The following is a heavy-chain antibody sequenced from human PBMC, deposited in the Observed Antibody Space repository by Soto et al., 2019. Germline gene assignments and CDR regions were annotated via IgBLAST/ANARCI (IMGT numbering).Heavy chain of an antibody. Sequence: GGSLRLSCAASGFTFDDYGMSWVRQAPGKGLEWVSGINWNGGSTGYADSVKGRFTISRDNAKNSLYLQMNSLRAEDTALYYCASHIGLERPGHLRHRPPFDIWGQGTMVTVSS. CDR3: ASHIGLERPGHLRHRPPFDI. V-gene: IGHV3-20*04. D-gene: IGHD1-1*01. J-gene: IGHJ3*02. CDR1: GFTFDDYG. CDR2: INWNGGST.